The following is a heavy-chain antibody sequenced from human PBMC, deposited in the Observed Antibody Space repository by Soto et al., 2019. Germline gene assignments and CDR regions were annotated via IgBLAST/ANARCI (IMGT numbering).Heavy chain of an antibody. J-gene: IGHJ4*02. CDR2: ILSIGTTI. CDR1: GFRFSDYE. V-gene: IGHV3-48*03. D-gene: IGHD5-12*01. Sequence: VQLMESGGGLVQPGGPLRLSCATSGFRFSDYEMNWVRQAPGKGLEWVAYILSIGTTIYYTDSVKGRFTNSRDNTKNLLYLQMNSLRVEDTGVYYCARGMDIVATIGFDSWGQGTMVTVSS. CDR3: ARGMDIVATIGFDS.